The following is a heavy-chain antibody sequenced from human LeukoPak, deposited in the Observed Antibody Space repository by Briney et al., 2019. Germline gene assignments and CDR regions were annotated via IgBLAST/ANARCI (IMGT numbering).Heavy chain of an antibody. CDR3: ATDLTGPEDY. CDR1: GFTFSSYA. Sequence: PPGGSLRLSCTASGFTFSSYAMNWVRQAPGEGLEWVSGIGAGGTFTYYADSVKGRFTISRDNSRNTLYLQMNSLRADDTAVYYCATDLTGPEDYWGQGTLVTVSS. J-gene: IGHJ4*02. CDR2: IGAGGTFT. V-gene: IGHV3-23*01.